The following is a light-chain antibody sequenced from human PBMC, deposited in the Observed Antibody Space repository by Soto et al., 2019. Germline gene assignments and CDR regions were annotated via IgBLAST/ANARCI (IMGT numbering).Light chain of an antibody. CDR2: GAS. CDR1: QSVGRNY. CDR3: QQYADSPLT. J-gene: IGKJ4*01. Sequence: EIVLTQSPGALSVSPRERATLSCRASQSVGRNYLAWYQQKPGQAPRLLIYGASSRATGIPDRFSGSGSGTDFTFTISRLEPEDFAVYYCQQYADSPLTFGGGTKVE. V-gene: IGKV3-20*01.